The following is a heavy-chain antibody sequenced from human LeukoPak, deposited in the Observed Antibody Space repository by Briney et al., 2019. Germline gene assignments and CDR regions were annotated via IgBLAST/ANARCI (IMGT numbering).Heavy chain of an antibody. J-gene: IGHJ4*02. Sequence: GGSLRLSCAASGFTFSSYAKHWVRQAPGKGLEWVAVISYDGSNKYYADSVKGRFTISRDNSENTLYLQMNSLRAEDTAVYYCASRRLRLGELSLYFDYWGQGTLVTVSS. V-gene: IGHV3-30-3*01. CDR2: ISYDGSNK. CDR1: GFTFSSYA. D-gene: IGHD3-16*02. CDR3: ASRRLRLGELSLYFDY.